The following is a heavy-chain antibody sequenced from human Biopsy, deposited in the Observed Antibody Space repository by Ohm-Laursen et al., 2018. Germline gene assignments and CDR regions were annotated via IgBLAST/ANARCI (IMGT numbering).Heavy chain of an antibody. V-gene: IGHV4-4*07. CDR3: AREPRIAAVAYFDP. D-gene: IGHD6-13*01. CDR1: GGSISNYY. J-gene: IGHJ5*02. Sequence: PSHTLSLTCTVSGGSISNYYWSWIRQPAGQGLEWIGRIYSSGSTNYNPSLKSRVTMSVDTSKNQFSLILSSMTAADAAVYYCAREPRIAAVAYFDPWGQGTLVTVSS. CDR2: IYSSGST.